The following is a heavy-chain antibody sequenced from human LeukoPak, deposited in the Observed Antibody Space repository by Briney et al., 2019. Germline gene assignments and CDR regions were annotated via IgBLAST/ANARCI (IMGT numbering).Heavy chain of an antibody. Sequence: PGGSLRLSCAASGFTFSSYWMSWVRQAPGKGLEWVANIKQDGSEMYYVGSVKGRFTISRDKAKNMLFLQMSSLRAEDTAVYYCVITIFGVVDYWGQGTLVSVSS. CDR3: VITIFGVVDY. CDR1: GFTFSSYW. J-gene: IGHJ4*02. CDR2: IKQDGSEM. V-gene: IGHV3-7*01. D-gene: IGHD3-3*01.